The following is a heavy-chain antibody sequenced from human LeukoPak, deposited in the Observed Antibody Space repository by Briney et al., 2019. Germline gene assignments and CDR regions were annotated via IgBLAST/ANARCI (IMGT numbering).Heavy chain of an antibody. V-gene: IGHV1-69*05. Sequence: SSVKVSCKASGGTLNSYAISWVRQAPGQGLEWMGGIIPLFGTSNFAQKFQGRVTITTDESTGTVYMELSSLRSDDTAVYYCARAPYYSSQTFDFWGQGTLVTVSS. CDR3: ARAPYYSSQTFDF. CDR2: IIPLFGTS. J-gene: IGHJ4*02. CDR1: GGTLNSYA. D-gene: IGHD5-18*01.